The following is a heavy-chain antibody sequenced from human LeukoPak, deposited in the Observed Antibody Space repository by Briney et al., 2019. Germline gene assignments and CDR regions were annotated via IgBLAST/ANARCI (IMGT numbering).Heavy chain of an antibody. Sequence: GGSLRLSCAASGFTFDDYAMHWVRQAPGKGLEWVSGISWNSGSIGYADSVKGRFTISRDNAKNSLYLQMNSLRVEDTAVYYCARGEDTALVSGGYNWFDPWGQGTLVTVSS. CDR1: GFTFDDYA. V-gene: IGHV3-9*01. CDR3: ARGEDTALVSGGYNWFDP. CDR2: ISWNSGSI. J-gene: IGHJ5*02. D-gene: IGHD5-18*01.